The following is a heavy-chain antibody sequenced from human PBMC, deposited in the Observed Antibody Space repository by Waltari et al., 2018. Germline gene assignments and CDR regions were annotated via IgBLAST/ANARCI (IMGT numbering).Heavy chain of an antibody. D-gene: IGHD1-1*01. CDR2: INPNSGGT. CDR1: GYTFTGYY. Sequence: QVQLVQSGAEVKKPGASVKVSCKASGYTFTGYYMHWVRQAPGQGLEWMGRINPNSGGTNYAQKFQGRVTMTRNTSISTAYMELSRLRSDDTAVYYCARDLLAGTGSSQLYYYGMDVWGQGTTVTVSS. CDR3: ARDLLAGTGSSQLYYYGMDV. J-gene: IGHJ6*02. V-gene: IGHV1-2*06.